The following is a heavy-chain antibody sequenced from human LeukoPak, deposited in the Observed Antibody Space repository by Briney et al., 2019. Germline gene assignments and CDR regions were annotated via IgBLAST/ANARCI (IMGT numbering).Heavy chain of an antibody. CDR2: IRSKANTYAT. D-gene: IGHD5-18*01. V-gene: IGHV3-73*01. J-gene: IGHJ4*02. CDR3: TRLGYSYGSSFDY. Sequence: GGSLRLSCAASGFTFSASAVHWVRQASGKGLEWVGRIRSKANTYATAYAASVKGRFTISRDDSKNTAYLQMNSLKTEDTAVYYCTRLGYSYGSSFDYRGQGTLVTVSS. CDR1: GFTFSASA.